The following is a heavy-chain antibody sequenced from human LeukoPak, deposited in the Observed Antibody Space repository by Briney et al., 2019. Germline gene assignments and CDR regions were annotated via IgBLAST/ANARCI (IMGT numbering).Heavy chain of an antibody. V-gene: IGHV1-2*02. J-gene: IGHJ6*03. CDR1: GYTFTGYY. Sequence: ASVKVSCKASGYTFTGYYMHWVRQAPGQGLEWMGWINPNSDGTNYAQKFQGRVTMTRDTSISTAYMELSRLRSDDTAVYYCARGEDSRGYYYYYMDVWGKGTTVTVSS. CDR3: ARGEDSRGYYYYYMDV. D-gene: IGHD6-13*01. CDR2: INPNSDGT.